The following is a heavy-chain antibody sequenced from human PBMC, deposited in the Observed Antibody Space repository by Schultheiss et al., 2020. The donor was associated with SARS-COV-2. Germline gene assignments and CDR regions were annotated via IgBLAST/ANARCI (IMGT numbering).Heavy chain of an antibody. CDR1: GYSFTSYW. D-gene: IGHD6-13*01. V-gene: IGHV5-51*01. Sequence: GESLKISCKGSGYSFTSYWIGWVRQMPGKGLEWMGIIYPGDSDTRYSPSFQGQVTISADKSISTAYLQWSSLKASDTAMYYCARHMSIAAAQPSDAFDIWGQGTMVTVSS. J-gene: IGHJ3*02. CDR3: ARHMSIAAAQPSDAFDI. CDR2: IYPGDSDT.